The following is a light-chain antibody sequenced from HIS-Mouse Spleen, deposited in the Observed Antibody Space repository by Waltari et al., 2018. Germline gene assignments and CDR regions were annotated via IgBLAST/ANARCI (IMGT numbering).Light chain of an antibody. Sequence: DIVMTQSPDSLAVSLGEWATINCKYSQSVLYSSNNKNYLAWYQQKPGQPPKLLIYWASTRESGVPDRFSGSGSGTDFTLTISSLQAEDVAVYYCQQYYSTPYTFGQGTKLEIK. CDR2: WAS. V-gene: IGKV4-1*01. J-gene: IGKJ2*01. CDR3: QQYYSTPYT. CDR1: QSVLYSSNNKNY.